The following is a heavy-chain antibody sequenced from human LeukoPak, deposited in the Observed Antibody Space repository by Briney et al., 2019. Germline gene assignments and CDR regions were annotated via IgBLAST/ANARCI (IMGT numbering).Heavy chain of an antibody. V-gene: IGHV3-48*01. J-gene: IGHJ6*03. CDR1: GFTFSGYS. D-gene: IGHD4-17*01. Sequence: PGGSLRLSCAASGFTFSGYSMNWVRQAPGKGLEWVSYSSSSSSIYYADSAKGRFTISRDNDKNSLYLQMNSLRAEDTAVYYCARGDYGDYWNYYYMDVWGKGTTVTVSS. CDR2: SSSSSSI. CDR3: ARGDYGDYWNYYYMDV.